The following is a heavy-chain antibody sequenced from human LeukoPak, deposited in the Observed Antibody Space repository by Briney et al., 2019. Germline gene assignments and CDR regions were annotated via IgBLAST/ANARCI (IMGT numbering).Heavy chain of an antibody. J-gene: IGHJ4*02. Sequence: SETLSLTCAVYGGSFSGYYWSWIRQPPGKGLEWIGEINHSGSTNYNPSLKSRVTISVDTSKNQFSLKLGSVTAADTAVYYCARREYSEFDYWGQGTLVTVSS. CDR2: INHSGST. V-gene: IGHV4-34*01. CDR1: GGSFSGYY. D-gene: IGHD2/OR15-2a*01. CDR3: ARREYSEFDY.